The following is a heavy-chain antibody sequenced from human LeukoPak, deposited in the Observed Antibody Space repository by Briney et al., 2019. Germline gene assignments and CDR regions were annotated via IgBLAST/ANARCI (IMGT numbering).Heavy chain of an antibody. Sequence: GGSLRLPCAASGFTFSNAWMSWVRQAPGKGLEWVGRVKSRTDGGTTDYAAPVKGRFTISRDDSKNTLYLQMNSLKTEDTAVYYCTTMEYAAFYIWGQGTMVTVSS. CDR2: VKSRTDGGTT. CDR3: TTMEYAAFYI. V-gene: IGHV3-15*01. J-gene: IGHJ3*02. CDR1: GFTFSNAW. D-gene: IGHD2/OR15-2a*01.